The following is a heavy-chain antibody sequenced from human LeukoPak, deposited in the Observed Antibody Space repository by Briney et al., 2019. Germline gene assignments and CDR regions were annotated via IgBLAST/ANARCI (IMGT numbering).Heavy chain of an antibody. CDR3: ARSAAVAGTYPPVDY. CDR1: GYTFTSYG. CDR2: LSAYNGNT. V-gene: IGHV1-18*01. Sequence: ASVKVSCKASGYTFTSYGISWVRQAPGQGLEWMGWLSAYNGNTNYAQKLQGRVTMTTDTSTSTAYMELRSLRSDDTAVYYCARSAAVAGTYPPVDYWGQGTLVTVSS. D-gene: IGHD6-19*01. J-gene: IGHJ4*02.